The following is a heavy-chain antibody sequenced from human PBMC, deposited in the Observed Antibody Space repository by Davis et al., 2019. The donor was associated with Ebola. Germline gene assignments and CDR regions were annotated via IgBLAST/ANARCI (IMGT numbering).Heavy chain of an antibody. CDR3: ARHRLAARLNTFDI. D-gene: IGHD6-6*01. J-gene: IGHJ3*02. Sequence: PSETLSLTCTVSGGSISDYYWSWIRQSPGKGLEWIGYIYYSGSTNYNPSLKSRVIISIDTSKNQFSLKLSSVTAADTAVFYCARHRLAARLNTFDIWGQGTMVTVSS. V-gene: IGHV4-59*08. CDR1: GGSISDYY. CDR2: IYYSGST.